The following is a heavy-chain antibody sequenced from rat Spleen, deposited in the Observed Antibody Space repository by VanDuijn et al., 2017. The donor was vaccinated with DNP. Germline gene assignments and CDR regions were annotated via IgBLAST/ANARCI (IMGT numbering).Heavy chain of an antibody. D-gene: IGHD1-11*01. V-gene: IGHV5S13*01. CDR1: GFTFSNYG. CDR3: ATLTTEGIVRIPWFAY. CDR2: LSTGGDKS. Sequence: EVQLVESGGGLVQPGRSLKLSCAASGFTFSNYGMAWVRQAPTKGLEWVASLSTGGDKSAYRDSVKGRFTISRDNAKNTLYLQMNSLRSEDTATYYCATLTTEGIVRIPWFAYWGQGTLVTVSS. J-gene: IGHJ3*01.